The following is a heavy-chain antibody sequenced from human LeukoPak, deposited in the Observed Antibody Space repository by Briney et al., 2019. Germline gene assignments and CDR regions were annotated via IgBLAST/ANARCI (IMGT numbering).Heavy chain of an antibody. CDR3: AKGIGPGIAAAGHELNLDY. Sequence: TGRSLRLSCAASGFTFDDYAMHWVRQAPGKGLEWVSGISWNSGSIGYADSVKGRFTISRDNAKNSLYLQMNSLRAEDTALYYCAKGIGPGIAAAGHELNLDYWGQGTLVTVSS. CDR2: ISWNSGSI. CDR1: GFTFDDYA. J-gene: IGHJ4*02. D-gene: IGHD6-13*01. V-gene: IGHV3-9*01.